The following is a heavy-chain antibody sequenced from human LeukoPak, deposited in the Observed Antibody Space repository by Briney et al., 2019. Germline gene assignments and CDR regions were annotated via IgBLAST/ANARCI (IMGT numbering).Heavy chain of an antibody. D-gene: IGHD4-23*01. Sequence: SETLSLTCTVSGGSISSSDYYWGWIRQPPGERLEWIGTIYYNGNTYYNPSLQSRVIISVDTSKNQSSLKLTSVTAPDTAVYYCARTVGTHRFDYWGRGILVTVSS. CDR2: IYYNGNT. CDR3: ARTVGTHRFDY. CDR1: GGSISSSDYY. V-gene: IGHV4-39*01. J-gene: IGHJ4*02.